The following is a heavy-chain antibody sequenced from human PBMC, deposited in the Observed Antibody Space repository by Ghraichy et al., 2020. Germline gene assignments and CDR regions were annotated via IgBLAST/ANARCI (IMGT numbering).Heavy chain of an antibody. CDR3: ARDRVPQDYYYYGMDV. J-gene: IGHJ6*02. Sequence: GGSLRLSCAASGFTFSSYAMHWVRQAPGKGLEWVAVISYDGSNKYYADSVKGRFTISRDNSKNTLYLQMNSLRAEDTAVYYCARDRVPQDYYYYGMDVWGQGTTVTVSS. D-gene: IGHD3-10*01. CDR2: ISYDGSNK. CDR1: GFTFSSYA. V-gene: IGHV3-30-3*01.